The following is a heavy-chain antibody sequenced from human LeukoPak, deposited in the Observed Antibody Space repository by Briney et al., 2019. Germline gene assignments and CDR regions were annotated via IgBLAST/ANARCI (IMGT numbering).Heavy chain of an antibody. CDR1: GYTFTNYY. J-gene: IGHJ5*02. V-gene: IGHV1-46*01. CDR2: INPGGGGT. D-gene: IGHD6-19*01. Sequence: GASVKVSCKASGYTFTNYYMHWVRQAPGQGLEWVGIINPGGGGTKSAPQFQGRVTMTRDTSTSTVYMELSSLGSEDTAMYYCARGGSGRWNWFDPWGQGTLVTVSS. CDR3: ARGGSGRWNWFDP.